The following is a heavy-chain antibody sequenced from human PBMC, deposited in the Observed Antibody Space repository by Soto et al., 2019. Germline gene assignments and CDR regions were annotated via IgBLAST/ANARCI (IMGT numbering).Heavy chain of an antibody. D-gene: IGHD2-8*01. CDR3: ARGHSTDCSNGVCSFFYNHEMDV. CDR2: INPKSGGT. CDR1: GYSFTDYH. V-gene: IGHV1-2*04. Sequence: ASVKVSCKASGYSFTDYHIHWVRQAPGQGLEWLGRINPKSGGTSTAQKFQGWVTMTRDRSISTVYMELTRLRSDGTAVYFCARGHSTDCSNGVCSFFYNHEMDVWGQGTTVTVSS. J-gene: IGHJ6*02.